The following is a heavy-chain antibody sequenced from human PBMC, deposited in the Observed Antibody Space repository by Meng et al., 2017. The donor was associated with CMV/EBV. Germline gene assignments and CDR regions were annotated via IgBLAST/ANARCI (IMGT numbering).Heavy chain of an antibody. V-gene: IGHV4-61*01. Sequence: SETLSLTCTVSGGSVSSGSYYWSWIRQPPGKGLEWIGYIYYSGSTNYNPSLKSRVTISVDTSKNQFSLKLSSVTAADTAVYYCARDRSGYDFWSGYYGYFDYWGQGTLVTVSS. CDR1: GGSVSSGSYY. D-gene: IGHD3-3*01. J-gene: IGHJ4*02. CDR2: IYYSGST. CDR3: ARDRSGYDFWSGYYGYFDY.